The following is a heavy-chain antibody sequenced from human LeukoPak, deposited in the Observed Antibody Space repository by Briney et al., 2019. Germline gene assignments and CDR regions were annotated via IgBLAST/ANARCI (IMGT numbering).Heavy chain of an antibody. Sequence: QSGGSLRLSCAASGFTFSSYAMSWVRQAPGKGLEWVSVIYSGGSTYYADSVKGRFTISRDNSKNTLYLQMNSLGAEDTAVYYCASTEGGRHYYYGMDVWGQGTTVTVSS. CDR2: IYSGGST. CDR1: GFTFSSYA. J-gene: IGHJ6*02. CDR3: ASTEGGRHYYYGMDV. V-gene: IGHV3-53*01. D-gene: IGHD1-14*01.